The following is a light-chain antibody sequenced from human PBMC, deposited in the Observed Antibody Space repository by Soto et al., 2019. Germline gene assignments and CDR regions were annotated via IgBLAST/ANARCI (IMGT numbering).Light chain of an antibody. CDR3: QQCRSAPWT. Sequence: DIQMTQSPASLSASVGDRATITCRASQSVHSYVNWYQQKPGKAPKLLIYAASSLRSGVPSRFSGGGSGTYFTLTITSLQPEDFVNYYCQQCRSAPWTFGQGTKVDI. J-gene: IGKJ1*01. CDR1: QSVHSY. V-gene: IGKV1-39*01. CDR2: AAS.